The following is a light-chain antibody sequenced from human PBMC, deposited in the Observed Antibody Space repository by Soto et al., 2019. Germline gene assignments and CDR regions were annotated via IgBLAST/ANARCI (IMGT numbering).Light chain of an antibody. V-gene: IGLV2-14*01. CDR1: INDVGAYNY. Sequence: QSVLTQPASVSGSPGQSITISCTGTINDVGAYNYVSWYQQRPGSAPQLILFDVNNRPSGTSNRFSGSKSGHTAYLTISALQSDDEAIYHCSSYTSSYTLGFGSGTKATVL. CDR3: SSYTSSYTLG. J-gene: IGLJ1*01. CDR2: DVN.